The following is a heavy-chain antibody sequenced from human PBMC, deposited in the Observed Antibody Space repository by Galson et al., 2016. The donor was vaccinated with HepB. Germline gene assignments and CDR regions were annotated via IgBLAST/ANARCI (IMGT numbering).Heavy chain of an antibody. J-gene: IGHJ4*02. CDR3: ARGYNDGESPDYFDS. V-gene: IGHV3-23*01. D-gene: IGHD4-17*01. CDR1: GFNFRNHA. CDR2: ISGSGRST. Sequence: SLRLSCAASGFNFRNHAMYRVRQGPGKGLEWVSGISGSGRSTDYAESVKGRFTVEGRFTISRDNAKSTLFLQMNSLRADDTAVYYCARGYNDGESPDYFDSWGQGILVTVSS.